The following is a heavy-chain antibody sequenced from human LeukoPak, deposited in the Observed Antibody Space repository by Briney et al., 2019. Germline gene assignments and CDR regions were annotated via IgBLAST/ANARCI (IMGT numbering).Heavy chain of an antibody. V-gene: IGHV3-30*03. Sequence: GRSLRLSCAASGFTFSSYGMHWVRQAPGKGLEWVAVISYDGSNKYYADSVKGRFTISRDNSKNTLYLQMNSLRAEDTAVYYCARKYYDYVWGSYHPYFDYWGQGTLVTVSS. CDR3: ARKYYDYVWGSYHPYFDY. J-gene: IGHJ4*02. CDR1: GFTFSSYG. D-gene: IGHD3-16*02. CDR2: ISYDGSNK.